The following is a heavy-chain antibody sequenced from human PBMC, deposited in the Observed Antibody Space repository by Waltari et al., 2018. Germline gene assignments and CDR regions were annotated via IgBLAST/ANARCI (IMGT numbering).Heavy chain of an antibody. CDR3: ARVWVGLYYFDY. CDR2: ISSSSSTI. CDR1: GFPFRSSS. J-gene: IGHJ4*02. Sequence: EVQLVESGGGLVHPGGPLRPSSAASGFPFRSSSTTCVRQAPGKGLEWVSYISSSSSTIYYADSVKGRFTISRDNAKNSLYLQMNSLRAEDTAVYYCARVWVGLYYFDYWGQGTLVTVSS. V-gene: IGHV3-48*01. D-gene: IGHD3-16*01.